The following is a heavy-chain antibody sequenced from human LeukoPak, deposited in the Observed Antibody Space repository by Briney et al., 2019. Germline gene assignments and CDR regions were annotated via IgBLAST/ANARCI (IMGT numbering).Heavy chain of an antibody. J-gene: IGHJ4*02. CDR2: LNQDGGEK. CDR1: GFTFSTSW. Sequence: GGSLRLSCGASGFTFSTSWMIWVRQAPGKGLEWVANLNQDGGEKYYVDSVKGRFTVSRDNAKNTLYLQVNNLRAEDTAVYYCARGPSSNWSGLDFWGQGTLLTVSS. V-gene: IGHV3-7*01. CDR3: ARGPSSNWSGLDF. D-gene: IGHD6-13*01.